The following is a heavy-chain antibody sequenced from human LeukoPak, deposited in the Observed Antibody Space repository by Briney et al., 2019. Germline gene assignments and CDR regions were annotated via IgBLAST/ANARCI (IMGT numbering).Heavy chain of an antibody. CDR1: GFTFDDYA. Sequence: GGSLRLSCAASGFTFDDYAMHWVRQAPGKGLEWVSGISWNSGSIGYADSAKGRFTISRDNAKNSLYLQMNSLRAEDTALYYCAKSPGNDAFDIWGQGTMVTVSS. J-gene: IGHJ3*02. D-gene: IGHD3-10*01. V-gene: IGHV3-9*01. CDR2: ISWNSGSI. CDR3: AKSPGNDAFDI.